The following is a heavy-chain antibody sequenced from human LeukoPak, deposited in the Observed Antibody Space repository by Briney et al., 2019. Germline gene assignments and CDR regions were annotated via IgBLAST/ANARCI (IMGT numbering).Heavy chain of an antibody. J-gene: IGHJ6*02. Sequence: PGRSLRLSCAASGFTFITYGMNWVRQAPGKGLEWVSYIISSGSPIYYADSVKGRFTISRDNAKNSLFLQMNSLRAEDTAVYYCARENLNGLDVWGQGTTVTVSS. V-gene: IGHV3-48*04. CDR1: GFTFITYG. CDR3: ARENLNGLDV. CDR2: IISSGSPI.